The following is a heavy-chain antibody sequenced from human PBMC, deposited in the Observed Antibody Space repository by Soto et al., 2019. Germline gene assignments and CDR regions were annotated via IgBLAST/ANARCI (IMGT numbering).Heavy chain of an antibody. CDR1: GFTFSSYG. CDR2: ISYDGSNK. Sequence: GGSLRLSCAASGFTFSSYGMHWVRQAPGKGLEWVAVISYDGSNKYYADSVKGRFTISRDNSKNTLYLQMNSLRAEDTAVYYCARDDVFCDGGRGYGVPLDVRGKRTKVTGSS. V-gene: IGHV3-30*03. J-gene: IGHJ6*04. D-gene: IGHD2-15*01. CDR3: ARDDVFCDGGRGYGVPLDV.